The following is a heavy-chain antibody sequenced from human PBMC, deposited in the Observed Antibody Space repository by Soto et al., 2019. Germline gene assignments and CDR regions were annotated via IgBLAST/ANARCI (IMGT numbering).Heavy chain of an antibody. J-gene: IGHJ1*01. Sequence: GESLRPSCAASGFSFSNYAVGWVRQTPGKWLEWVSVISGNAGRTYYADSVKGRFTICRDNSRETLSLQMDSVRGEDTATYYCAKAKGKGCRGGSCYYLEKWGQGXLVTGYS. V-gene: IGHV3-23*01. CDR3: AKAKGKGCRGGSCYYLEK. CDR1: GFSFSNYA. CDR2: ISGNAGRT. D-gene: IGHD2-15*01.